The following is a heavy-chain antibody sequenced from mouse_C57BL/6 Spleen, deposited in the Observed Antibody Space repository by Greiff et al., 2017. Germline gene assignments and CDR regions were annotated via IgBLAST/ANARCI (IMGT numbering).Heavy chain of an antibody. CDR2: ISYDGSN. D-gene: IGHD2-3*01. J-gene: IGHJ3*01. CDR3: AREDDGYYVWFAY. CDR1: GYSITSGYY. Sequence: EVKLVESGPGLVKPSQSLSLTCSVTGYSITSGYYWNWIRQFPGNKLEWMGYISYDGSNNYNPSLKNRISITRDTSKNQFFLKLNSVTTEDTATYYCAREDDGYYVWFAYWGQGTLVTVSA. V-gene: IGHV3-6*01.